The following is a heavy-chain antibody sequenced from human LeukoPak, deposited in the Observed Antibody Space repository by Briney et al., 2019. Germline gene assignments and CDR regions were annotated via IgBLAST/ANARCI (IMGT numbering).Heavy chain of an antibody. CDR2: INPGNGDT. D-gene: IGHD3-10*01. CDR3: ARELVYGSGSYYPGF. Sequence: ASVKVSCKASGYTFTTYAMHWVRQAPGQGLEWMGWINPGNGDTKYSQKFQGRVTISRDTSASTAYMELSSLRSEDTAVYYCARELVYGSGSYYPGFWGQGTLVTVSS. V-gene: IGHV1-3*01. CDR1: GYTFTTYA. J-gene: IGHJ4*02.